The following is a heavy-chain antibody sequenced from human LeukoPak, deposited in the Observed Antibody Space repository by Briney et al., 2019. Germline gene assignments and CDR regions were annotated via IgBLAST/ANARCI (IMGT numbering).Heavy chain of an antibody. Sequence: SETLSLTCTVSPDSTTSNFWSWVRHPPGKALEWSGEIHRKGSTNYNPSLQSRVTISIDRSKNQIALELSSVTAADTAVYYCAREIVGGFNPGAYWGQGTLVTVSS. CDR3: AREIVGGFNPGAY. CDR2: IHRKGST. CDR1: PDSTTSNF. V-gene: IGHV4-4*02. D-gene: IGHD1-14*01. J-gene: IGHJ4*02.